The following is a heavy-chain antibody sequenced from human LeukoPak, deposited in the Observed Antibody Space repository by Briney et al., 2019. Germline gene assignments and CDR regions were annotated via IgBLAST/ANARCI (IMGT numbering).Heavy chain of an antibody. CDR2: IYYSGST. Sequence: SETLALTCTVSGYSISSAYYWSWIRQPPGKGLEWIGYIYYSGSTNYNPSLKSRVTISVDTSKNQFSLKLSSVTAADTAVYYCARRRSGPLDYWGQGTLVTVSS. D-gene: IGHD3-3*01. CDR1: GYSISSAYY. J-gene: IGHJ4*02. CDR3: ARRRSGPLDY. V-gene: IGHV4-59*08.